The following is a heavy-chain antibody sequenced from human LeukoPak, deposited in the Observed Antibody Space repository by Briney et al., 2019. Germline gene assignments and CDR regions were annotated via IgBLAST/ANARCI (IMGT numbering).Heavy chain of an antibody. CDR1: GFTFSSYS. CDR2: IYYSGST. V-gene: IGHV4-39*07. J-gene: IGHJ4*02. D-gene: IGHD4-17*01. CDR3: AREGAYGDYNLFDY. Sequence: GSLRLSCAASGFTFSSYSMNWVRQPPGKGLEWIGSIYYSGSTYYNPSLKSRVTISVDTSKNQFSLKLSSVTAADTAVYYCAREGAYGDYNLFDYWGQGTLVTVSS.